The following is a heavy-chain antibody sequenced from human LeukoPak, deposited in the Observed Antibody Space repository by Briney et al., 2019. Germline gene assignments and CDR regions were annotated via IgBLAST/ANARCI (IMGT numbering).Heavy chain of an antibody. CDR3: VRDSSWFDY. Sequence: GGSLRLSCAASGFTFSGSSMNWVRQAPGKGLEWVSSISSSSSCIYYADSVKGRFTISRDNAKNSLYLQMNSLKAEDTAVYYCVRDSSWFDYWGQGILVTVSS. CDR1: GFTFSGSS. CDR2: ISSSSSCI. D-gene: IGHD6-13*01. V-gene: IGHV3-21*01. J-gene: IGHJ4*02.